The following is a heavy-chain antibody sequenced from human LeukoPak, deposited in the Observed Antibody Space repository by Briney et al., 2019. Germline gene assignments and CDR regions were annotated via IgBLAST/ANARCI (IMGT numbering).Heavy chain of an antibody. CDR1: GFTFSRYA. CDR3: AKQLGYCSDGSCYFPY. D-gene: IGHD2-15*01. V-gene: IGHV3-23*01. CDR2: ISNNGGYT. Sequence: GGSLRLSCAASGFTFSRYAMSWVRQAPGKGLEWVSAISNNGGYTYYADSVQGRFTISRGNSKSTLCLQMNSLRAEDTAVYYCAKQLGYCSDGSCYFPYWGQGTLVTVSS. J-gene: IGHJ4*02.